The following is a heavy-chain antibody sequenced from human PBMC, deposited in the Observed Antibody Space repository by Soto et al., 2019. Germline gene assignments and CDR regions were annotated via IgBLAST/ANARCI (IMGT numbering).Heavy chain of an antibody. D-gene: IGHD5-12*01. CDR1: GFTFSHYY. CDR3: ARGGPYSGYDDLDY. Sequence: PGGSLRLSCAASGFTFSHYYMSWIRQAPGKGLEWLSHITSSGNAMYYADSVKGRFTISRDNAKNSLYLQMNSLRAEDTAVYYCARGGPYSGYDDLDYWGQGTLVTVSS. J-gene: IGHJ4*02. CDR2: ITSSGNAM. V-gene: IGHV3-11*01.